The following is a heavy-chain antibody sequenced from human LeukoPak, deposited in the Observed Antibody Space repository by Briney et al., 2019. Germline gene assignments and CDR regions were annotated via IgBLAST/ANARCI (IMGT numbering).Heavy chain of an antibody. V-gene: IGHV3-30*02. CDR2: IRYDGSNK. Sequence: GGSLRLSCAASGSTFSSYGMHWVRQAPGKGLEWVAFIRYDGSNKYYADSVKGRFTISRDNSKNTLSLQMNSLRAEDTAVYYCAKAPGCSSTSCPRPHFDYWGQGTLVTVSS. CDR3: AKAPGCSSTSCPRPHFDY. CDR1: GSTFSSYG. J-gene: IGHJ4*02. D-gene: IGHD2-2*01.